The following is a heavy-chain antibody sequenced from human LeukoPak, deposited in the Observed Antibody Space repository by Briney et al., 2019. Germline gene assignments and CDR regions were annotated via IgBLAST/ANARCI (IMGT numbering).Heavy chain of an antibody. D-gene: IGHD3-10*01. Sequence: ASVKVSCKASGYTFTGYYMHWVRQAPGQGLEWMGRINPNNGGTNYAQKFQGRVTMTRDTSISTAYMELTRLKSEDTAVYYCVRDYPYGSGIVRVDSWGQGTLVTVSS. J-gene: IGHJ4*02. CDR1: GYTFTGYY. V-gene: IGHV1-2*06. CDR2: INPNNGGT. CDR3: VRDYPYGSGIVRVDS.